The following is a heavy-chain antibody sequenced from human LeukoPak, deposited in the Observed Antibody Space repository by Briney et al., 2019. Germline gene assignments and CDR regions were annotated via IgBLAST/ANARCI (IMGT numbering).Heavy chain of an antibody. CDR2: IKQDGSEK. D-gene: IGHD6-13*01. CDR3: AKSSGAAAGKPTDY. Sequence: PGGSLRLSCAASGFTFSSYSMNWVRQAPGKGLEWVANIKQDGSEKYYVDSVKGRFTISRDNAKNSLYLQMNSLRAEDTASYYCAKSSGAAAGKPTDYWGQGTLVTVSS. V-gene: IGHV3-7*03. CDR1: GFTFSSYS. J-gene: IGHJ4*02.